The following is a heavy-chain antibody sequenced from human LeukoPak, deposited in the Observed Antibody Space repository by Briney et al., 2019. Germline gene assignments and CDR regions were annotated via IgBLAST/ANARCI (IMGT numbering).Heavy chain of an antibody. Sequence: GGSLRLSCAASGFTFSSYWMSWVRQAPGKGLEGVANIKQDGSEKYYVDSVKGGFTISRDNAKNSLYVQMNSLRAEDTAVYYCARTPYGGNSVWFDPWGQGTLVTVSS. D-gene: IGHD4-23*01. V-gene: IGHV3-7*01. CDR2: IKQDGSEK. CDR3: ARTPYGGNSVWFDP. CDR1: GFTFSSYW. J-gene: IGHJ5*02.